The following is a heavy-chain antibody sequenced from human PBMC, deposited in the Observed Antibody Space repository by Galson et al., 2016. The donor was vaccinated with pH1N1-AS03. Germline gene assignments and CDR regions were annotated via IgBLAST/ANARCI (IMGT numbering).Heavy chain of an antibody. CDR2: ISYDGTKK. Sequence: SLRLSCAASGFTFSNYGMYWFRQAPGKGLEWVSTISYDGTKKNYGDSVKGRVSISRDNSKFTVSLEMNTLRSEDTAVYYCSSRIVEVNGTHFDYWGQGILVTVSS. CDR3: SSRIVEVNGTHFDY. V-gene: IGHV3-30*03. CDR1: GFTFSNYG. J-gene: IGHJ4*02. D-gene: IGHD2-21*01.